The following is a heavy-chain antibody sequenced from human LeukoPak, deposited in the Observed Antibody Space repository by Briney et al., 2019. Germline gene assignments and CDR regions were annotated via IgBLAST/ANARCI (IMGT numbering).Heavy chain of an antibody. CDR3: ARGIVPAPTGYYYYMDV. CDR2: IYYSGST. V-gene: IGHV4-59*01. D-gene: IGHD2/OR15-2a*01. CDR1: GGSISSYY. J-gene: IGHJ6*03. Sequence: SETLSLTCTVSGGSISSYYWSWIRQPPGKGLEWIGYIYYSGSTNYNPSLKSRVTISVDTSKNQFSLKLSSVTAADTAVYYCARGIVPAPTGYYYYMDVWGKGTTVTVSS.